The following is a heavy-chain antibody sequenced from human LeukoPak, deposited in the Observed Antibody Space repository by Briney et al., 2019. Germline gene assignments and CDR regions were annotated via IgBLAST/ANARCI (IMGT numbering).Heavy chain of an antibody. D-gene: IGHD3-22*01. CDR1: GFTFSSYG. CDR3: ARGDYYDSSGASGPEPFDY. V-gene: IGHV3-33*01. J-gene: IGHJ4*02. Sequence: GESLRLSCAASGFTFSSYGMHWVRQAPGKGLEWVAVIWYDGSNKYYADSVKGRFTISRDNSKNTLYLQMNSLRAEDTAVYYCARGDYYDSSGASGPEPFDYWGQGTLVTVSS. CDR2: IWYDGSNK.